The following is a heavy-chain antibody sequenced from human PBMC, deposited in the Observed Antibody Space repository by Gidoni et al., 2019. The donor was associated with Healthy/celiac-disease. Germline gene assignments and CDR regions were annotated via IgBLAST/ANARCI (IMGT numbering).Heavy chain of an antibody. CDR1: GYTFTGYY. J-gene: IGHJ6*02. Sequence: QVQLVQSGAEVKKPGASVQVSCQASGYTFTGYYMHWVRQAPGQGLEWMGWINPNSGGTNYAQKFQGWVTMTRDTSISTAYMELSRLRSDDTAVYYCARARGMATIYAYYYGMDVWGQGTTVTVSS. D-gene: IGHD5-12*01. CDR2: INPNSGGT. V-gene: IGHV1-2*04. CDR3: ARARGMATIYAYYYGMDV.